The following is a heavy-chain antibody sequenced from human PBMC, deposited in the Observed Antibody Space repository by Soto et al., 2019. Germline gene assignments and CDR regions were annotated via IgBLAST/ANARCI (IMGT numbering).Heavy chain of an antibody. CDR1: GGTFSSYA. D-gene: IGHD6-13*01. CDR3: ARKLWRLSGLAAEYGD. V-gene: IGHV1-69*01. CDR2: IIPIFGTA. J-gene: IGHJ4*02. Sequence: QVQLVQSGAEVKKPGSSVKVSCKASGGTFSSYAISWVRQAPGQGLEWMGGIIPIFGTANYAQKFQGRVTITADESTSTAYMELSRLRSEDTAVYYCARKLWRLSGLAAEYGDWGQGTLVTVSS.